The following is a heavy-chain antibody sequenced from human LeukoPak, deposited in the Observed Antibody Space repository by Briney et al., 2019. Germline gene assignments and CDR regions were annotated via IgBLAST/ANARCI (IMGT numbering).Heavy chain of an antibody. J-gene: IGHJ4*02. CDR3: ARGTGEGYTYGRYYFDY. Sequence: ASVKVSCKASRYTFTGYYMHWVRQAPGQGLEWMGWINPNSGVTDYAQNFQGRVTMTRDTSISTAYVELSRLRSDDTAVYYWARGTGEGYTYGRYYFDYWGQGTLVTVSS. CDR2: INPNSGVT. V-gene: IGHV1-2*02. D-gene: IGHD5-18*01. CDR1: RYTFTGYY.